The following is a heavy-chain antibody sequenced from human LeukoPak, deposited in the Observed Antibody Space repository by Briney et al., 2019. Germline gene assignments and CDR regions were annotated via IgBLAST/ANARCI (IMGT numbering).Heavy chain of an antibody. Sequence: GGSLRLSCAASGFTFSSYAMSWVRQAPGKGLEWVSAISGSGGSTYYADSVKGRFTISRDNSKNTLYLQMGSLRAEDMAVYYCARDSGPIGYWGQGTLVTVSS. CDR2: ISGSGGST. J-gene: IGHJ4*02. CDR3: ARDSGPIGY. D-gene: IGHD2-15*01. CDR1: GFTFSSYA. V-gene: IGHV3-23*01.